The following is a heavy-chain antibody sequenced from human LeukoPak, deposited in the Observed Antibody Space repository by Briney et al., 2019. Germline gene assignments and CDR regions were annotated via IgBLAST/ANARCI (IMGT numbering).Heavy chain of an antibody. CDR2: INPNSGGT. CDR1: GYTFTGYY. V-gene: IGHV1-2*02. D-gene: IGHD1-14*01. CDR3: ARRSNSGYNHLDY. Sequence: ASVKVSCKASGYTFTGYYMHWVRQAPGQGLEWMGWINPNSGGTNYAQKFQGRVTMTRDTSISTAYMELSRLRSDDTAVYYCARRSNSGYNHLDYWGQGTLVTVSS. J-gene: IGHJ4*02.